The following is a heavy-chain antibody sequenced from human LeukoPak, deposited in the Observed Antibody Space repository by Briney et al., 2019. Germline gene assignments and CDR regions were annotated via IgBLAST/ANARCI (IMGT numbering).Heavy chain of an antibody. CDR2: IYHSGST. V-gene: IGHV4-38-2*02. D-gene: IGHD6-13*01. J-gene: IGHJ5*02. Sequence: PSETLSLTCTVSGYSISSGYYWGWIRQPPGKGPEWIGSIYHSGSTYYNPSLKSRVSIVINTSKKQFSLSLSTVSAADTAVYYCARVIDHTVPGTWFDRWGQGTVVTVSS. CDR1: GYSISSGYY. CDR3: ARVIDHTVPGTWFDR.